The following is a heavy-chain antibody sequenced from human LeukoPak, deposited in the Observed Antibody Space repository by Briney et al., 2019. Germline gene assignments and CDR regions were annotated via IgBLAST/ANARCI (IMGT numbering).Heavy chain of an antibody. D-gene: IGHD5-18*01. CDR3: ARHPPEDTAMATADY. V-gene: IGHV5-51*01. CDR1: GSIFTSYW. Sequence: GESLKISCQGSGSIFTSYWIGWVRQLPGKGLEWMGIIYPGDSDTRYSPSFQGQVTISADKSISTAYLQWSSLKASDTAMYYCARHPPEDTAMATADYWGQGTLVTVSS. J-gene: IGHJ4*02. CDR2: IYPGDSDT.